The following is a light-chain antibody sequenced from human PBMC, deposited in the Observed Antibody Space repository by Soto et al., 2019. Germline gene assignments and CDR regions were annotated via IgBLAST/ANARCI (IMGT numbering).Light chain of an antibody. J-gene: IGLJ2*01. CDR2: GNS. CDR1: SSNIGAGYD. Sequence: QAVVTQPPSVSGAPGQRVTISCTGSSSNIGAGYDVHWYQQLPGTAPKLLIYGNSNRPSGVPDRFSGSKSGTSASLAITGLQAEDEADHYCQSYDSSLSGLFGGGTKVTVL. CDR3: QSYDSSLSGL. V-gene: IGLV1-40*01.